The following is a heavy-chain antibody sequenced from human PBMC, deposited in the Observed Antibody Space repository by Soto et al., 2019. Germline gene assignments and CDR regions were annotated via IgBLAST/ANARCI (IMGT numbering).Heavy chain of an antibody. CDR3: ARDLMVRGVISYFDY. CDR2: IYSGGST. J-gene: IGHJ4*02. V-gene: IGHV3-53*01. D-gene: IGHD3-10*01. Sequence: QPGGSLRGSSADSGFTVSSNYMSWVRQAPGKGLEWVSVIYSGGSTYYADSVKGRFTISRDNSKNTLYLQMNSLRAEDTAVYYCARDLMVRGVISYFDYWGPGTLVTVSS. CDR1: GFTVSSNY.